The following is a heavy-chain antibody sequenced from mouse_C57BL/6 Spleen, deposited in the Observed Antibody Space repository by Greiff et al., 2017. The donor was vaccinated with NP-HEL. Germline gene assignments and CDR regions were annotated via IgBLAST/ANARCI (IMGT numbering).Heavy chain of an antibody. CDR3: ARSAFTYYGHFDY. J-gene: IGHJ2*01. CDR2: INPNNGGT. CDR1: GYTFTDYN. D-gene: IGHD1-1*01. V-gene: IGHV1-18*01. Sequence: VQLQQSGPELVKPGASVKIPCKASGYTFTDYNMDWVKQSHGKSLEWIGDINPNNGGTIYNQKFKGKATLTVDKSSSTAYMELRSLTSEDTAVYYCARSAFTYYGHFDYWGQGTTLTVSS.